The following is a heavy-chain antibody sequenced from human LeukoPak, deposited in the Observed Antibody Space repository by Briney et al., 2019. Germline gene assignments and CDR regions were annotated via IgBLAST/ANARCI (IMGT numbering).Heavy chain of an antibody. CDR1: GFTFSSYA. D-gene: IGHD4-17*01. Sequence: GGSLRLSCAASGFTFSSYATSWVRQAPGKGLEWVSAISGSGGSTYYADSVKGRFTISRDNSKNTLYLQMNSLRAEDTAVYYCARDYGDYINEFGYWGQGTLVTVSS. CDR3: ARDYGDYINEFGY. V-gene: IGHV3-23*01. J-gene: IGHJ4*02. CDR2: ISGSGGST.